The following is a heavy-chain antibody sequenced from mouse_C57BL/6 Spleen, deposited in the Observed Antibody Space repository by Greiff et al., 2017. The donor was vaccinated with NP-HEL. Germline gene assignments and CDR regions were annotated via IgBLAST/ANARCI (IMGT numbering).Heavy chain of an antibody. CDR2: IWSGGST. J-gene: IGHJ1*03. V-gene: IGHV2-2*01. CDR1: GFSLTSYG. Sequence: QVQLKQSGPGLVQPSQSLSITCPVSGFSLTSYGVHWVRQSPGKGLVWLGVIWSGGSTDYNAAFISRLSISKDNSKSQVFFKMNSLQADDTAIYYCARNPSYWYFDVWGTGTTVTVSS. CDR3: ARNPSYWYFDV.